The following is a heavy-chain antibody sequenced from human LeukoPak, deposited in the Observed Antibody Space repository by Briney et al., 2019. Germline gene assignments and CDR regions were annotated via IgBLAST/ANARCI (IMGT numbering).Heavy chain of an antibody. CDR2: ISNDGTNE. J-gene: IGHJ1*01. D-gene: IGHD6-19*01. CDR3: ARDRIAVAGMGAFQH. CDR1: RFTFSTYA. V-gene: IGHV3-30-3*01. Sequence: PGGSLRLSCAASRFTFSTYAMHWVRQAPGKGLEWVAGISNDGTNEDHADSVKGRFTISRDNSKNTLYLQMNSLRAEDTAIYYCARDRIAVAGMGAFQHWSQGTLVTVSS.